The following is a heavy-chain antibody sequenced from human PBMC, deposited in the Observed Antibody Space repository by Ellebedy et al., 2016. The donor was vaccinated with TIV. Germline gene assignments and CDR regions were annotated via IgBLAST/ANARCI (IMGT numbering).Heavy chain of an antibody. Sequence: SETLSLXXTVSGDSISSYYWSWIRQPPGKGLECIGYIYYNGNTNYNPSLKSRVTISVDTSKNQFSLKLSSVTAADTAVYYCARLTSGYYANFDYWGQGTLVTVSS. J-gene: IGHJ4*02. D-gene: IGHD3-3*01. V-gene: IGHV4-59*01. CDR2: IYYNGNT. CDR1: GDSISSYY. CDR3: ARLTSGYYANFDY.